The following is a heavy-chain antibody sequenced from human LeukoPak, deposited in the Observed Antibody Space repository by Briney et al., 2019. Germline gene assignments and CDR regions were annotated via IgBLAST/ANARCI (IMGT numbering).Heavy chain of an antibody. CDR1: GYTFINYD. CDR2: MNPNTGDT. V-gene: IGHV1-8*03. CDR3: ARANYYYDTSALGNFDL. Sequence: ASVKVSCKASGYTFINYDIHWVRQATGQGLEWMGWMNPNTGDTVYAQKFQGRATFSRNTSINTAYLELGSLKSEDTAVYYCARANYYYDTSALGNFDLWGRGTLVTVSS. J-gene: IGHJ2*01. D-gene: IGHD3-22*01.